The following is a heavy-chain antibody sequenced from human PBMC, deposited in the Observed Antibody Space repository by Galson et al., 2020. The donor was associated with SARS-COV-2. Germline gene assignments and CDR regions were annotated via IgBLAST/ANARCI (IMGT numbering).Heavy chain of an antibody. Sequence: GGSLRLSCAASGFTFPTHWMNWVRQAPGKGLEWVANIMPDGSGTSYVDSVKGRFTISRDSAQSSLYLQMNSLRVEDTAVDYCARGVSSAFDLWGQGTMVTVSS. CDR3: ARGVSSAFDL. V-gene: IGHV3-7*03. CDR1: GFTFPTHW. J-gene: IGHJ3*01. D-gene: IGHD6-13*01. CDR2: IMPDGSGT.